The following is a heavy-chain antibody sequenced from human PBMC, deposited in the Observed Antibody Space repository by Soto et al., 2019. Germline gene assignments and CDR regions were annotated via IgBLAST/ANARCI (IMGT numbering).Heavy chain of an antibody. D-gene: IGHD3-3*01. CDR3: ARVPYDFWSGYTDAFDI. CDR1: SGSISSSNW. CDR2: IYHSGST. V-gene: IGHV4-4*02. J-gene: IGHJ3*02. Sequence: SETLSLTCSVSSGSISSSNWWSWVRQPPGKGLEWIGEIYHSGSTNYNPSLKSRVTISVDKSKNQFSLKLSSVTAADTAVYYSARVPYDFWSGYTDAFDIWGQGTMVTVSS.